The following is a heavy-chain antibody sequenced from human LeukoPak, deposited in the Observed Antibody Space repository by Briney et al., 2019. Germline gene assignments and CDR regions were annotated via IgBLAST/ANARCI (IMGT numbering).Heavy chain of an antibody. J-gene: IGHJ6*02. Sequence: GGSLRLSCAASGFTFRSYAMSWVRQAPGKGLEWVSAISDSDSGTYYADSVKGRFTISRDNSKNTLYLQMNSLRVEDTAIHYCAKVPYSDYGSGRPPFMDVWGQGTTVAVSS. CDR3: AKVPYSDYGSGRPPFMDV. CDR2: ISDSDSGT. D-gene: IGHD3-10*01. CDR1: GFTFRSYA. V-gene: IGHV3-23*01.